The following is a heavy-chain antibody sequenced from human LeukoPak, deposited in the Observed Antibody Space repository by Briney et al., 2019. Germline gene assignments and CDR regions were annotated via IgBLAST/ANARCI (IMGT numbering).Heavy chain of an antibody. Sequence: SVKVSCKASGYTFTGYYMHWVRQAPGQGLEWMGGIIPIFGTANYAQKFQGRVTITADESTSTAYMELSSLRSEDTAVYYCASYQEDIVVVPAALDYWGQGTLVTVSS. CDR2: IIPIFGTA. V-gene: IGHV1-69*13. J-gene: IGHJ4*02. CDR1: GYTFTGYY. CDR3: ASYQEDIVVVPAALDY. D-gene: IGHD2-2*01.